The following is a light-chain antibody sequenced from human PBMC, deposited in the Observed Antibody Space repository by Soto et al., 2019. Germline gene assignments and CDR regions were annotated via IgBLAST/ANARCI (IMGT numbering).Light chain of an antibody. J-gene: IGKJ4*01. V-gene: IGKV3-15*01. CDR3: QQYNNGPLT. Sequence: EIVMTQSPATLSVSPGERATLSCRASQSVSSNLAWYQQKPGQAPRLLIYGASTRATGIPARFSGSGSGTEFTLTIRSLQSEDFAVYYCQQYNNGPLTVGGGTKVEIK. CDR2: GAS. CDR1: QSVSSN.